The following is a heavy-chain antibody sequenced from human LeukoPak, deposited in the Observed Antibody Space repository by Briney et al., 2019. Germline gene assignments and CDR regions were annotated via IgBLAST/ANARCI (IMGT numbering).Heavy chain of an antibody. J-gene: IGHJ4*02. CDR1: GCSLSTHW. CDR2: IKQDGSVI. V-gene: IGHV3-7*01. Sequence: GGSLRHPCAASGCSLSTHWMRWFRQAQGKGLEWVALIKQDGSVIHYVDSVKGRFTISRDNAKNTLYLQMNSLRVEDTAVYYCAREGRVSGYDFDCWGQGTLVTVSS. CDR3: AREGRVSGYDFDC. D-gene: IGHD5-12*01.